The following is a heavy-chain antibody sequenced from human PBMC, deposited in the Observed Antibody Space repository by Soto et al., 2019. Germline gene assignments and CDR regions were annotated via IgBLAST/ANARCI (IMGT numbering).Heavy chain of an antibody. D-gene: IGHD3-22*01. CDR2: IYYNGGT. V-gene: IGHV4-59*01. CDR1: GGSTSSFY. J-gene: IGHJ1*01. Sequence: PSETLSLTCSVSGGSTSSFYWSWIRQPPGKGLEWIGYIYYNGGTNYNPPLKSRVTISVDTSKNQLSLKLSSVTAADTAVYYCARGLGYYYDSSGSPDPLHHWRQGTLVTVSS. CDR3: ARGLGYYYDSSGSPDPLHH.